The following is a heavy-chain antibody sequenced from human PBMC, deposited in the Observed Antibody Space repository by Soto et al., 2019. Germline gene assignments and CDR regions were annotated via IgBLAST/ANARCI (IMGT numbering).Heavy chain of an antibody. CDR3: ARAIGAVAGTYYYGMDV. CDR2: IVTAGDQ. Sequence: GGSLRLSCAPSGFTFSSYDMHWVRQATGKGLAWVSAIVTAGDQYYPGSVNGRVTISRENAKNSLYLQMNSLRAGDTAVYYCARAIGAVAGTYYYGMDVWGQGTTVTVSS. D-gene: IGHD6-19*01. V-gene: IGHV3-13*05. CDR1: GFTFSSYD. J-gene: IGHJ6*02.